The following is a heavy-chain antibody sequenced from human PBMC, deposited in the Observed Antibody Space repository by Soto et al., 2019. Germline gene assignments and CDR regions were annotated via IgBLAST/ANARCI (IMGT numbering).Heavy chain of an antibody. J-gene: IGHJ6*02. CDR2: IYYSGST. CDR3: ARDSGSSWYKYYYGMDV. CDR1: GGSISSYY. D-gene: IGHD6-13*01. Sequence: PSETLSVTCTVSGGSISSYYWSWIRQPPGKGLEWIGYIYYSGSTNYNPSLKSRVTISVDTSKNQFSLKLSSVTAADTAVYYCARDSGSSWYKYYYGMDVWGQGTTVTVS. V-gene: IGHV4-59*01.